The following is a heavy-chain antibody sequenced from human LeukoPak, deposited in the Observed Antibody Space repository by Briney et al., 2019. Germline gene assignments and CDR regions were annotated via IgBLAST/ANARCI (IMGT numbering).Heavy chain of an antibody. CDR1: GYSFTGSY. CDR3: ARGITGTTGVEEFDY. D-gene: IGHD1-7*01. Sequence: AAVWVSCVPSGYSFTGSYKRWVRPAPGGGREWMGWINPNSGGTNYAQKFQGRVTMTRDTSISTAYMELSRLRSDDTAVYYCARGITGTTGVEEFDYWGQGTLVTVSS. CDR2: INPNSGGT. J-gene: IGHJ4*02. V-gene: IGHV1-2*02.